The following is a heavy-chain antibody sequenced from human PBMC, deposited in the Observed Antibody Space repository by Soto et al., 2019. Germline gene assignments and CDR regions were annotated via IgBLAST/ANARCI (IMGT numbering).Heavy chain of an antibody. J-gene: IGHJ6*02. Sequence: QVQLVQSGAEVKKPGSSVKVSCKASGDTFTRYGVSWVRQAPGQGLEWMGGIIPIFGTTNYAQKFQDRVTISADEPTSMAYAELSSLRSEDTAVYYCPSGQYRLSLTSSYYYVLEVWGQGTTVTVSS. CDR1: GDTFTRYG. CDR2: IIPIFGTT. CDR3: PSGQYRLSLTSSYYYVLEV. D-gene: IGHD2-2*01. V-gene: IGHV1-69*01.